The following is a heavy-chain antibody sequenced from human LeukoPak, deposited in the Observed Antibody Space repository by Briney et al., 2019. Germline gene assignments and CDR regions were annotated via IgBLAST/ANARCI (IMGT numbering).Heavy chain of an antibody. D-gene: IGHD2-21*02. CDR1: GFTFSAYG. J-gene: IGHJ4*02. V-gene: IGHV3-23*01. CDR3: AKDGTGCGGDCYSDY. CDR2: ITYSSGNT. Sequence: GGSLRLSCAASGFTFSAYGMSWFRQAPGKGLEWVSAITYSSGNTYYADSVKGRFTISRDNSKNTLYLQMNSLRAEDTALYYCAKDGTGCGGDCYSDYWAQGTLVTVSS.